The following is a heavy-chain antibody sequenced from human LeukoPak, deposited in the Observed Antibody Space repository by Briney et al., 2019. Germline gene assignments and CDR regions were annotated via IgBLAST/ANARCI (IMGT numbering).Heavy chain of an antibody. CDR2: IIPIFGTA. D-gene: IGHD2-15*01. Sequence: SVKVSCKASGGTFSSYAISWVRQAPGQGLEWMGGIIPIFGTANYAQKFQGGVTITADESTSTAYIELSSLRSEDTAVYYCASGGPYCSGGSCLGYWGQGTLVTVSS. CDR3: ASGGPYCSGGSCLGY. CDR1: GGTFSSYA. V-gene: IGHV1-69*13. J-gene: IGHJ4*02.